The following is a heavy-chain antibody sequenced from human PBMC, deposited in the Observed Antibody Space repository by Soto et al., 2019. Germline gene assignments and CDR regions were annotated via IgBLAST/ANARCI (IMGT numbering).Heavy chain of an antibody. Sequence: QVQLQESGPGLVKPSETLSLTCTVSGGSISSYYWSWIRQPPGKGLEWLGYSYYSGSTNYNPSLKSRVTMSVDTSKNQFSLKLSSVPAADTAVYYCARQGYGSGSYCEGWGQGTLVTVSS. J-gene: IGHJ4*02. D-gene: IGHD3-10*01. CDR1: GGSISSYY. CDR3: ARQGYGSGSYCEG. CDR2: SYYSGST. V-gene: IGHV4-59*08.